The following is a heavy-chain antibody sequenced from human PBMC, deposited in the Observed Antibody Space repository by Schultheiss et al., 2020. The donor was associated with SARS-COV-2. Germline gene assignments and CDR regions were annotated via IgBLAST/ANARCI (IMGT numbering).Heavy chain of an antibody. CDR1: EYTFTSHY. J-gene: IGHJ5*02. CDR3: ARDIVELPGETGLDP. Sequence: ASVKVSCKAPEYTFTSHYMHWVRQAPGQGLEWMGWINPNSGGTNYAQKFQGRVTMTRDTSISTAYMELSRLRSDDTAVYYCARDIVELPGETGLDPWGQGTLVTVSS. CDR2: INPNSGGT. D-gene: IGHD2-2*01. V-gene: IGHV1-2*02.